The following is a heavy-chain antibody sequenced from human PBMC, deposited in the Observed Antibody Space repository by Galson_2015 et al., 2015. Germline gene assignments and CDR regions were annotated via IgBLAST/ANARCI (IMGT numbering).Heavy chain of an antibody. V-gene: IGHV3-11*01. J-gene: IGHJ6*02. CDR3: ARDGPDVDTGVGGGDGDYYGLDV. CDR1: GFAFSDYY. Sequence: LRLSCAASGFAFSDYYMTWLRQAPGQGLEWLAYMSSSGHTIYYADSVKGRFTISRDNAKSSLYLQMNSLRAEDTAVYYCARDGPDVDTGVGGGDGDYYGLDVWGQGTTVTVSS. CDR2: MSSSGHTI. D-gene: IGHD5-18*01.